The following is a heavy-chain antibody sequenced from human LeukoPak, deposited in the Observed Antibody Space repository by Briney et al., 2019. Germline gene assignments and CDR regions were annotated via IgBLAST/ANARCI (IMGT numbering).Heavy chain of an antibody. J-gene: IGHJ4*02. V-gene: IGHV4-4*07. Sequence: SETLSLTCTVSGGSIGSYYWSWIRQPAGKGLEWIGRIYSSGNTNYNPSLKSRVTMSVDTSKNQFSLQLSSVTAADTAVYYCAREVAGYLGGYFDYWGQAILVTVSS. CDR2: IYSSGNT. CDR1: GGSIGSYY. CDR3: AREVAGYLGGYFDY. D-gene: IGHD3-3*01.